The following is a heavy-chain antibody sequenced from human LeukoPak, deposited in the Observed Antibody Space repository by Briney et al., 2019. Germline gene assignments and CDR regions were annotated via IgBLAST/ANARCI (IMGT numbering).Heavy chain of an antibody. CDR1: GFTFSSYE. D-gene: IGHD2-15*01. CDR2: ISSSGSTI. Sequence: GGSLRLSCAASGFTFSSYEMNWVRQAPGKGLEWVSYISSSGSTIYYADSVKGRFTISRDNAKNSLYLQMNSLRAEDTAVYYCARGNYYSGGSCYQTASFDYWGQGTLVTVSS. J-gene: IGHJ4*02. V-gene: IGHV3-48*03. CDR3: ARGNYYSGGSCYQTASFDY.